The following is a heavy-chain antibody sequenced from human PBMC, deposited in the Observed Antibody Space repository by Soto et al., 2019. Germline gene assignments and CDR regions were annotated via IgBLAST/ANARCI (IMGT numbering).Heavy chain of an antibody. J-gene: IGHJ6*02. CDR3: ASPPGGARYYYGMDV. V-gene: IGHV3-23*01. CDR2: ISGSDGST. CDR1: GFTFSSYA. D-gene: IGHD3-10*01. Sequence: SLRLSCAASGFTFSSYAMNWVRQAPGKGLEWVSAISGSDGSTYYADSVKGRFTLSRDNSKNTLYLQMNSLRAEDTAVYYCASPPGGARYYYGMDVWGQGTTVTVSS.